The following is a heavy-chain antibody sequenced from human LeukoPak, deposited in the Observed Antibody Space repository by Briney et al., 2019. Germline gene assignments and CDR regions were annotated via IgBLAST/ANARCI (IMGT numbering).Heavy chain of an antibody. CDR3: ARPPLYGDYVHY. Sequence: GGSLRLSCAASGFTFSSYWMSWVRQAPGKGLEWVANIKQGGSEKYYVDSVKGRFTIPRDNAKNSLYLQMNSLRAEDTAVYYCARPPLYGDYVHYWGQGTLVTVSS. D-gene: IGHD4-17*01. CDR2: IKQGGSEK. J-gene: IGHJ4*02. CDR1: GFTFSSYW. V-gene: IGHV3-7*01.